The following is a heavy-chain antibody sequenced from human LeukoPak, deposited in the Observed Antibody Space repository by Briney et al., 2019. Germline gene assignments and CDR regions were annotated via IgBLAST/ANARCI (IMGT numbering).Heavy chain of an antibody. Sequence: PSETLSLTCTVSGGSISRYYWSWIRQPPGKGLEWIGYIYSTGSTNSNPSLKSRVTISVDTSNNQFSQKLRSMTAADTAVYFCARHESAVGALFYWGQGTLVTVSS. J-gene: IGHJ4*02. CDR2: IYSTGST. V-gene: IGHV4-59*08. CDR1: GGSISRYY. CDR3: ARHESAVGALFY. D-gene: IGHD1-26*01.